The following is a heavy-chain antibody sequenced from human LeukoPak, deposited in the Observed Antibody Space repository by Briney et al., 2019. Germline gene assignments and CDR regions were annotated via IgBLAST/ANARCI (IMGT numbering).Heavy chain of an antibody. CDR2: MYPNSGNT. Sequence: ASVKVSCKASGYTFTSYDINWVRQATGQGLEWMGWMYPNSGNTGYAQKFQGRVTMTRNTSISTAYMELSSLRSEDTAVYYCARVGEYHFWSGSYYFDYWGQGTLVTVSS. V-gene: IGHV1-8*01. CDR1: GYTFTSYD. D-gene: IGHD3-3*01. J-gene: IGHJ4*02. CDR3: ARVGEYHFWSGSYYFDY.